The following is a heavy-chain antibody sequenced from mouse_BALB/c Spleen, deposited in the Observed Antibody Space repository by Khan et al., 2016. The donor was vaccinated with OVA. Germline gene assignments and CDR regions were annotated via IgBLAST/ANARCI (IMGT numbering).Heavy chain of an antibody. V-gene: IGHV1-4*01. CDR2: INPSNGYT. Sequence: QVQLKQSGAELVRPGASVKMSCKASGYTFTSYTIHWIKLRPGQGLEWIGYINPSNGYTNYNQKFRDKATLTADKSSTTAYMQLSSLTSDDSAVYNCVRDGAYHRNDGWFAYWGQGTLVTVSA. CDR1: GYTFTSYT. CDR3: VRDGAYHRNDGWFAY. D-gene: IGHD2-14*01. J-gene: IGHJ3*01.